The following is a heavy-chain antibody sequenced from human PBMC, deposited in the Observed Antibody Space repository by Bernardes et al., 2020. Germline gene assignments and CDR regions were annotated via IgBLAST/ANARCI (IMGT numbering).Heavy chain of an antibody. V-gene: IGHV4-39*01. CDR3: ARHDYYGSGSYAFDF. Sequence: SETLSLTCTVSGCSISSCSFYWGWIRQPPGKGREWIGCIDYSGSTYYNPSLKSRVTISVDTSKNQFSLKLSSVTAADTAVYYCARHDYYGSGSYAFDFWGQGTMVTVSS. CDR1: GCSISSCSFY. CDR2: IDYSGST. J-gene: IGHJ3*01. D-gene: IGHD3-10*01.